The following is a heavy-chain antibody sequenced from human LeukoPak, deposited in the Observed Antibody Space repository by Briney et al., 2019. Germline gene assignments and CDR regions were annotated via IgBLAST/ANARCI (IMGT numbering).Heavy chain of an antibody. D-gene: IGHD4-23*01. V-gene: IGHV4-59*01. CDR1: GGSISSYY. CDR3: ATRGATVVTPNTGDAFDI. CDR2: IYYSGST. J-gene: IGHJ3*02. Sequence: PSETLSLTCTVSGGSISSYYWSWIRQPPGKGLEWIGYIYYSGSTNYNPSLKSRVTISVDTSKNQFSLKLSSVTAADTAVYYCATRGATVVTPNTGDAFDIWGQGTMVTVSS.